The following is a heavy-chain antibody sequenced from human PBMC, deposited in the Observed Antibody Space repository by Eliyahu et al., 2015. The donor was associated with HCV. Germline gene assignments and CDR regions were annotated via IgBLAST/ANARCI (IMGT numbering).Heavy chain of an antibody. CDR3: ARAITMVRGVTPPPDY. V-gene: IGHV3-21*01. Sequence: EVQLVESGGGLVKPGGSLRLSCAASGFTFSSYXMNWVRQAXGKGLEWXSSISSSSSXIXYADSXKGRFTISRDNAKNSLYLQMNSLRAEDTAVYYCARAITMVRGVTPPPDYWGQGTLVTVSS. CDR1: GFTFSSYX. J-gene: IGHJ4*02. D-gene: IGHD3-10*01. CDR2: ISSSSSXI.